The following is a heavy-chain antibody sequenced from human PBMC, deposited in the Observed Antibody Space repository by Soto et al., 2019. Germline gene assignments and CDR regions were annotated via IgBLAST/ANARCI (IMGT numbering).Heavy chain of an antibody. D-gene: IGHD3-22*01. J-gene: IGHJ4*02. Sequence: GGSLRLSCAGSGFTVSSNYMSWVRQAPGKGLEWVSAISGSGGSTYYADSVKGRFTISRDNSKNTLYLQMNSLRAEDTAVYYCAKDFTMIVVVILDYWGQGTLVTVSS. V-gene: IGHV3-23*01. CDR1: GFTVSSNY. CDR3: AKDFTMIVVVILDY. CDR2: ISGSGGST.